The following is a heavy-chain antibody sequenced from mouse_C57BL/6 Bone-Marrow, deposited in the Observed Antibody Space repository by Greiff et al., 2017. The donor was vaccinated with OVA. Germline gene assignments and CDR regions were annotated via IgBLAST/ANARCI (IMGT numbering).Heavy chain of an antibody. V-gene: IGHV1-81*01. CDR3: ARRGYYYGSRGAMDY. J-gene: IGHJ4*01. CDR1: GYTFTSYG. CDR2: IYPRSGNT. Sequence: VQLQQSGAELARPGASVKLSCKASGYTFTSYGISWVKQRTGQGLEWIGEIYPRSGNTYYNEKFKGKATLTADKSSSTAYMELRSLTSEDSAVYFGARRGYYYGSRGAMDYWGQGTSVTVSS. D-gene: IGHD1-1*01.